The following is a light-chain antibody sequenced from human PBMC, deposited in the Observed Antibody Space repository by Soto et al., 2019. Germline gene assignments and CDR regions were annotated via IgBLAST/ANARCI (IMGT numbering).Light chain of an antibody. J-gene: IGKJ2*01. CDR2: AAS. CDR3: QQNDTYPYP. V-gene: IGKV1-5*01. CDR1: QSVDTF. Sequence: DIQMTQSPSTLSASVGDRVTITCRASQSVDTFLAWYLQKPGKAPNLLIYAASSLQDGVPSRFSGSGSGTKFTLIFSSLQPADFATYYCQQNDTYPYPFGQGTKLEIK.